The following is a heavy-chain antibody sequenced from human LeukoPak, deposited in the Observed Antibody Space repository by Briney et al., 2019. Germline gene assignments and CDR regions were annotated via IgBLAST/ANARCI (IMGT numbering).Heavy chain of an antibody. J-gene: IGHJ6*03. CDR1: GYTFTSYA. CDR2: INAGNGNT. D-gene: IGHD2-21*01. V-gene: IGHV1-3*03. CDR3: ARAPGGDNYYYYYMDV. Sequence: ASVKVSCKASGYTFTSYAMHWVRQAPGQRLEWMGWINAGNGNTKYSQEFQGRVTITRDTSASTAYMELSSLRSEDMAVYYCARAPGGDNYYYYYMDVWGKGTTVTVSS.